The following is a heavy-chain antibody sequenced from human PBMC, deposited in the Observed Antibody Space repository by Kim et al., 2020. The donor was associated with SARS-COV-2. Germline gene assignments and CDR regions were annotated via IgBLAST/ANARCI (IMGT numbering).Heavy chain of an antibody. Sequence: SVKGRFTISRDNSKNTLYLQMNSLRAEDTAIYYCAKDSGNDYGDQLDSWGQGTLVTVSS. CDR3: AKDSGNDYGDQLDS. D-gene: IGHD4-17*01. J-gene: IGHJ5*01. V-gene: IGHV3-23*01.